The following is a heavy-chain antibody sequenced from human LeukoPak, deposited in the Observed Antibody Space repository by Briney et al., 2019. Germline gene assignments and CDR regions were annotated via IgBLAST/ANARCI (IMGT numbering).Heavy chain of an antibody. CDR3: ARDGEYGTGSYYRGCFDY. V-gene: IGHV1-2*02. Sequence: ASVKVSCKTSGCSFTAFYIHWVRQAPGQGLEWMGWIHPRSGETNYAYKFKGRVTMTRDTSISTVYMDLGSLRSDDTAVYYCARDGEYGTGSYYRGCFDYWGQGIVVTVSS. J-gene: IGHJ4*02. CDR1: GCSFTAFY. D-gene: IGHD3-10*01. CDR2: IHPRSGET.